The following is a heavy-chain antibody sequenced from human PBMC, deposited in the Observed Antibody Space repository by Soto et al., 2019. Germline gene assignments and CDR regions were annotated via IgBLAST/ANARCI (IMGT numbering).Heavy chain of an antibody. Sequence: EVQLVESGGGLVQPGGSLRLSCAASGFTVSSKYMSWVRQAPGKGLEWVSLIQSGGSTYYAGSVKGRFTISRDNSENTLFLQMNSLGVEDTAVYYCTRDDGHCSGGRCYGVTMDVWGKGNTVTVSA. J-gene: IGHJ6*04. CDR3: TRDDGHCSGGRCYGVTMDV. D-gene: IGHD2-15*01. CDR2: IQSGGST. V-gene: IGHV3-66*01. CDR1: GFTVSSKY.